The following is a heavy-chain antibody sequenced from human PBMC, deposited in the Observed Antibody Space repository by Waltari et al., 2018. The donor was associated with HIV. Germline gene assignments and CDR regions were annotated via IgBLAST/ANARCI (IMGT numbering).Heavy chain of an antibody. D-gene: IGHD3-16*01. CDR3: ARDWASRGKSYAYNWFDP. V-gene: IGHV1-2*02. J-gene: IGHJ5*02. CDR2: SNPNRGGT. Sequence: QVQLVQSGAEVKKPGASVTGSCKASGYTFTGYYMHWVRQAPGQGLEWMGWSNPNRGGTNNAKKFQGRVTRTRDTSISTAYMELSRLRSDDTAVYYCARDWASRGKSYAYNWFDPWGQGTLVTVSS. CDR1: GYTFTGYY.